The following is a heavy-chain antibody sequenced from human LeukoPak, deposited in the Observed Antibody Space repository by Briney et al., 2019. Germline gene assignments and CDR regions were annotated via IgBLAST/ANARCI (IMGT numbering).Heavy chain of an antibody. V-gene: IGHV1-46*01. CDR2: INPSGGST. Sequence: ASVKVSCKASGYTFTSYYMHWVRQAPEQGLEWMGIINPSGGSTSYAQKFQGRVTMTRDTSTSTVYMELSSLRSEDTAVYYCARAVYYDSSGYYPYNDYWGQGTLVTVSS. J-gene: IGHJ4*02. CDR1: GYTFTSYY. CDR3: ARAVYYDSSGYYPYNDY. D-gene: IGHD3-22*01.